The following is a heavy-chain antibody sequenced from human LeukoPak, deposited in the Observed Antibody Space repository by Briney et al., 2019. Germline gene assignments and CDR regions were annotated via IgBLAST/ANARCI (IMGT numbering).Heavy chain of an antibody. J-gene: IGHJ6*03. CDR3: ARTSRSYYGSGSYRQYYYYYYMDV. Sequence: SETLSLTCAVYGGSFSGYYWSWIRQPPGKGLEWIGEINHSGSTNYNPSLKSRVTISVDTSKNQFSLKLSSVTAADTAVYYCARTSRSYYGSGSYRQYYYYYYMDVWGKGTTVTVSS. D-gene: IGHD3-10*01. CDR2: INHSGST. CDR1: GGSFSGYY. V-gene: IGHV4-34*01.